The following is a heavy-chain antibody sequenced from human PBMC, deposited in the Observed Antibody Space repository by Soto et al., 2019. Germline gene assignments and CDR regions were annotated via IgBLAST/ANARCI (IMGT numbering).Heavy chain of an antibody. J-gene: IGHJ3*02. V-gene: IGHV3-20*04. CDR2: INWNSDTI. Sequence: PGGSLRLSCAASGFTVTSGSMSWVRQAPGRGLEWVSGINWNSDTIAYADSVKGRFTISRDNAKKFLYLQMNSLRVEDTALYYCARVKFTGWYSNAFDIWGQGTMVNVSS. CDR1: GFTVTSGS. CDR3: ARVKFTGWYSNAFDI. D-gene: IGHD6-19*01.